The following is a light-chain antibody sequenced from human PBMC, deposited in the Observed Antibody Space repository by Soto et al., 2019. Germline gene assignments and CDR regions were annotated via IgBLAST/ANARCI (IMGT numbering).Light chain of an antibody. CDR2: DAS. Sequence: DIQMTQSPSTLSGTVGDRVTITCRASQTISSWLTWYQQKPGKAPKLLIYDASSLESGVPSRFSGSGSGTDFTLTISSLEPEDFAIYYCQQRSSWPITFGPGTKVDI. V-gene: IGKV1-5*01. J-gene: IGKJ3*01. CDR1: QTISSW. CDR3: QQRSSWPIT.